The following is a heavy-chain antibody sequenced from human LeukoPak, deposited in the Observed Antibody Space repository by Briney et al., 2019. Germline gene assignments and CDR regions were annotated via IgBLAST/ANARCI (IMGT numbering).Heavy chain of an antibody. CDR3: ARHIRMYYYDSRGPSGAFDI. J-gene: IGHJ3*02. CDR2: INPNSGGT. D-gene: IGHD3-22*01. CDR1: GYTFTGYY. Sequence: GALVKVSCKASGYTFTGYYMHWVRQAPGQGLEWMGWINPNSGGTNDAQKFQGSVTMTRDTSISAAYMELSTLRSDDTAVYYCARHIRMYYYDSRGPSGAFDIWGQGTMVTVSS. V-gene: IGHV1-2*02.